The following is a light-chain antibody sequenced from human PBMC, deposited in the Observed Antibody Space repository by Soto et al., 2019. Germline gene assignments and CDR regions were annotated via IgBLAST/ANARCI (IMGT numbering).Light chain of an antibody. V-gene: IGKV1-5*01. CDR3: QQYKSYSL. J-gene: IGKJ4*01. CDR2: DAS. CDR1: QSINNW. Sequence: DIQMTQSPSTLSASVGDRVTITCRASQSINNWLAWYQQKPGKAPKLLIYDASSLESGVPSRFSGSGSGTVFTLTISSLQPDVFATYYCQQYKSYSLFGGGTKVDIE.